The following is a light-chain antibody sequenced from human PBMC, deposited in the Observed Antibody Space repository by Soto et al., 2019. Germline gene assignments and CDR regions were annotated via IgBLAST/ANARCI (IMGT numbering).Light chain of an antibody. CDR2: KTS. V-gene: IGKV1-5*03. CDR1: QSISNW. J-gene: IGKJ1*01. CDR3: QQYNSYRA. Sequence: DIQITQSPSSLSASVGDRVTITCRASQSISNWLAWHQQKPGKAPKLLIYKTSNLASGVPSRFSGSGSGTEFTLTISSLQPDDFATYYCQQYNSYRAFGQGTKVDIK.